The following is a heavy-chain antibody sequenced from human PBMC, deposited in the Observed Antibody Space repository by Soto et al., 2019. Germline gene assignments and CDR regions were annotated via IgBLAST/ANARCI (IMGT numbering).Heavy chain of an antibody. D-gene: IGHD4-4*01. CDR2: MNPNSGNT. CDR1: GYTFTSYD. Sequence: ASVKVSCKASGYTFTSYDINWVRQATGQGLEWMGWMNPNSGNTGYAQKFQGRVTMTRSTSISTAYMELSSLRSEDTAVYYCARVLGGMATVPFDYWGQGALVTVSS. V-gene: IGHV1-8*01. CDR3: ARVLGGMATVPFDY. J-gene: IGHJ4*02.